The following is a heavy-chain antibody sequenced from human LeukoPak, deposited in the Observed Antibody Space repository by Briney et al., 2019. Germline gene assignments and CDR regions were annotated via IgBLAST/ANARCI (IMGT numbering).Heavy chain of an antibody. CDR2: IRTTAEGAKYA. D-gene: IGHD3-9*01. V-gene: IGHV3-48*02. CDR3: ATDQRYAFDY. Sequence: GGSLRLSCATSAFTFSGMWMHWVRQAPGKGLEWISNIRTTAEGAKYAYYADSVKGRVTISRDDGKNTLYLHMNSLRDDDTAVYYCATDQRYAFDYWGQGILVTVSS. CDR1: AFTFSGMW. J-gene: IGHJ4*02.